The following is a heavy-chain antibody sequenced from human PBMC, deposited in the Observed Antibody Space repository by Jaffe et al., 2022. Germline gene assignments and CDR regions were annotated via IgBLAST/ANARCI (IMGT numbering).Heavy chain of an antibody. CDR2: ISAYSTHL. J-gene: IGHJ5*02. D-gene: IGHD5-12*01. V-gene: IGHV3-21*02. CDR3: VRDFSGYEPYDS. CDR1: GFNFGSYF. Sequence: EVELVQSGGGLVKPGGSLRLSCKASGFNFGSYFMTWVRQAPGEGLEWVSSISAYSTHLYYADSVRGRFTVSRDNSDNSLSLQMNSLRVEDTATYYCVRDFSGYEPYDSWGQGTLVTVS.